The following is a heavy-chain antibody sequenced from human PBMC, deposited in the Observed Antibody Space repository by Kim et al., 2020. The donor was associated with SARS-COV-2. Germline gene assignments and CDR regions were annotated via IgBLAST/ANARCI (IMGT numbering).Heavy chain of an antibody. V-gene: IGHV1-2*04. CDR2: INPNSGGT. D-gene: IGHD3-22*01. CDR1: GYTFTGYY. Sequence: ASVKVSCKASGYTFTGYYMHWVRQAPGQGLEWMGWINPNSGGTNYAQKFQGWVTMTRDTSISTAYMELSRLRSDDTAVYYCARGPNSSAYYYHFAFDIWGQGTMVTVSS. CDR3: ARGPNSSAYYYHFAFDI. J-gene: IGHJ3*02.